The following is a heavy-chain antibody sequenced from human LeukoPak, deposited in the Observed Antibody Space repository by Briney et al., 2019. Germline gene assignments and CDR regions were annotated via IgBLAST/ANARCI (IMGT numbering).Heavy chain of an antibody. CDR2: IDPNNGDT. D-gene: IGHD1-14*01. V-gene: IGHV1-2*02. J-gene: IGHJ3*02. Sequence: GASVKVSCKASAYTFTGYYLHWVRQPPGQGLEWMGWIDPNNGDTKYAQKFQGRVTMTRDRSISTAYMELSRLTSDDTAVYYCARRSRNGLDAFDIWGQGTMVTVSS. CDR3: ARRSRNGLDAFDI. CDR1: AYTFTGYY.